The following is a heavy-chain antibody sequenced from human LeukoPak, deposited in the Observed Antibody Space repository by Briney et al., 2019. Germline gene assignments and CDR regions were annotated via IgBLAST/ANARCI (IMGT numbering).Heavy chain of an antibody. J-gene: IGHJ5*02. CDR3: ARVVVAATRWFDP. D-gene: IGHD2-15*01. V-gene: IGHV4-39*01. CDR2: IYYSGST. CDR1: GGSISSSSYY. Sequence: SETLSLTCTVSGGSISSSSYYWGWIRQPPGKGLEWIGSIYYSGSTYYNPSLKSRVTISVDTSKNQSSLKLSSVTAADTAVYYCARVVVAATRWFDPWGQGTLVTVSS.